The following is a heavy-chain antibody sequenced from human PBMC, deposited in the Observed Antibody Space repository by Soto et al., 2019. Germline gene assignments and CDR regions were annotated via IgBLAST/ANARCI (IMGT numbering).Heavy chain of an antibody. D-gene: IGHD5-18*01. V-gene: IGHV1-2*02. CDR2: INPNSGGT. Sequence: ASVKVSCKASGYTFTGYYMHWVRQAPGQGLEWMGWINPNSGGTNYAQKFQGRVTMTRDTSISTAYTELSRLRSDDTAVYYCARLPSYYYGMDVWGQGTTVTVSS. J-gene: IGHJ6*02. CDR3: ARLPSYYYGMDV. CDR1: GYTFTGYY.